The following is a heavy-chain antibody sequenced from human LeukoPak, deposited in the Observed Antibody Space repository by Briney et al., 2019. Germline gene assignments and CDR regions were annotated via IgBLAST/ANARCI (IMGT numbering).Heavy chain of an antibody. D-gene: IGHD3-10*01. Sequence: SETRSLTWAVYCRYFRGYYCSWSRPPPGKGVGWIGVINHSGRTNYNPSLKRRVTISVDTSKNQCSLYLGTVTAADTAVCDCARGRDLNGSGSYSFDYWGQGTLVTVSS. CDR2: INHSGRT. J-gene: IGHJ4*02. CDR3: ARGRDLNGSGSYSFDY. V-gene: IGHV4-34*01. CDR1: CRYFRGYY.